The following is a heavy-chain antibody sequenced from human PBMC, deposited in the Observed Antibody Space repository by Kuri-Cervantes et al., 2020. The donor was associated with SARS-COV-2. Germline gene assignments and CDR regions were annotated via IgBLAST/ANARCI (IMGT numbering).Heavy chain of an antibody. CDR1: GGSFSGYY. D-gene: IGHD3-3*01. CDR2: INHSGST. J-gene: IGHJ6*02. V-gene: IGHV4-34*01. Sequence: SETLSLTCAVYGGSFSGYYWSWIRQPPGKGLEWIGEINHSGSTNYNPSLKSRVTISVDTSKNQFSLTLSSVTAADTAVYYCARGTRFLEWLLFTYYYGMDVWGQGTTVTVSS. CDR3: ARGTRFLEWLLFTYYYGMDV.